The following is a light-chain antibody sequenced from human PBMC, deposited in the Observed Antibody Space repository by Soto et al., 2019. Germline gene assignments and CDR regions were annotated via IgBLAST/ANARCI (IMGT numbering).Light chain of an antibody. V-gene: IGLV2-14*01. Sequence: QSVLTQPASVSGSPGQSITISCTGTSRDVGSYNYVSWYQQYPGKAPKLMIYDVSNRPSGVSYRFSGSKSGNTASLTISGLQAEDEADYYCSSYTTSSTHVVFGGATKLNVL. CDR3: SSYTTSSTHVV. CDR2: DVS. CDR1: SRDVGSYNY. J-gene: IGLJ2*01.